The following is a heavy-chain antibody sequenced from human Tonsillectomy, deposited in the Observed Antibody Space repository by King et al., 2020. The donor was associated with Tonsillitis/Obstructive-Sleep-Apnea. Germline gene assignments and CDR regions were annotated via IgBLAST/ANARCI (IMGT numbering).Heavy chain of an antibody. CDR3: ARPSFNYDFWTYGMDV. CDR2: IDPNDSYT. CDR1: EYSFTSYW. D-gene: IGHD3-3*01. V-gene: IGHV5-10-1*01. Sequence: VQLVESGAEVKKPGESLRISCKGSEYSFTSYWINWVRQMPGKGLEGMGRIDPNDSYTNYSPSFQGHVTISADKSISTAYLQWSSLKASDTAMYYCARPSFNYDFWTYGMDVWGQGTTVTVSS. J-gene: IGHJ6*02.